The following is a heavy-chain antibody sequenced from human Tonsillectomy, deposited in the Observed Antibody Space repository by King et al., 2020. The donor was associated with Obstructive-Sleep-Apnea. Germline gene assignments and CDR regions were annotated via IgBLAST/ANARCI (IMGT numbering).Heavy chain of an antibody. CDR1: GFSFSSYG. CDR3: AQDASAFIVGATGYFDL. Sequence: VQLVESGGGVVQPGRSLRLSCAASGFSFSSYGMHWVRQAPGKGLEGVAIISYDGSNKYYADSVKGRFTISRDNSKNTLYLQMNSLRAEDTGVYYCAQDASAFIVGATGYFDLWGQGTLVTVSA. J-gene: IGHJ4*02. V-gene: IGHV3-30*18. CDR2: ISYDGSNK. D-gene: IGHD1-26*01.